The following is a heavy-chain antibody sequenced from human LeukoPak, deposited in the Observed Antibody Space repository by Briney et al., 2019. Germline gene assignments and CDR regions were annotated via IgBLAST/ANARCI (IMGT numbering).Heavy chain of an antibody. CDR2: INSDGSST. CDR3: ASHSYYDRTPLDY. J-gene: IGHJ4*02. Sequence: SCKASGGTFSSYWMHWVRQAPGKGLVWVSRINSDGSSTSYADSVKGRFTISRDNAKNTLYLQMNSLRAEDTAVYYCASHSYYDRTPLDYWGQGTLVTVSS. D-gene: IGHD3-22*01. V-gene: IGHV3-74*01. CDR1: GGTFSSYW.